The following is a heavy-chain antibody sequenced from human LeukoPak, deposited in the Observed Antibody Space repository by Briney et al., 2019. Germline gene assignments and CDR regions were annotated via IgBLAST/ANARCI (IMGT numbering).Heavy chain of an antibody. CDR1: GGTFSSYA. D-gene: IGHD3-10*01. CDR2: IIPIFGTG. Sequence: SVKVSCKASGGTFSSYAISWVRQAPGQGLEWMGGIIPIFGTGNYAQKFQGRVTITADESTSTAYMELSSLRSEDTAVYYCAREHYYGSGSYSTYYFDYWGQGTLVTVSS. J-gene: IGHJ4*02. CDR3: AREHYYGSGSYSTYYFDY. V-gene: IGHV1-69*01.